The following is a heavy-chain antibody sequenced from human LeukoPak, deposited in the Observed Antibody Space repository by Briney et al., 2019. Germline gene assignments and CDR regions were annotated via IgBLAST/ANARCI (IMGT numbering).Heavy chain of an antibody. CDR2: ISYDGSNR. CDR1: GFTFSSYG. CDR3: AKDLCSTVVTPLCWYFDL. V-gene: IGHV3-30*18. D-gene: IGHD4-23*01. J-gene: IGHJ2*01. Sequence: GRSLRLSCAASGFTFSSYGMHWVRQAPGKGLEWVAVISYDGSNRYYADSVKGRFTISRDNSKNTLYLQMNSLRAEDTAVYYCAKDLCSTVVTPLCWYFDLWGRGTLVTVSS.